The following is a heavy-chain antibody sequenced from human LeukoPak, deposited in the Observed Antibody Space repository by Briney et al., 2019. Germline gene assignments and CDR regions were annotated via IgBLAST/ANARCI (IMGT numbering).Heavy chain of an antibody. J-gene: IGHJ5*02. CDR3: ARRTRTALGYCSSTSCYQPKPHNWFDP. CDR2: INHSGST. CDR1: GGSFSGYY. V-gene: IGHV4-34*01. Sequence: SETLSLTCAVYGGSFSGYYWSWIRQPPGKGLEWIGEINHSGSTNYNPSLKSRVTISVDTSKNQFSLKLSSVTAADTAVYYCARRTRTALGYCSSTSCYQPKPHNWFDPWGQGTLVTASS. D-gene: IGHD2-2*01.